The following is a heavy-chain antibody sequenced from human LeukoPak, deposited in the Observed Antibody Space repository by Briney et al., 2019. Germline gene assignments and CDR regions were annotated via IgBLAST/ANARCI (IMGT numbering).Heavy chain of an antibody. D-gene: IGHD4-17*01. J-gene: IGHJ4*02. CDR2: IYYSGST. CDR1: GCSISSYY. Sequence: PSETLSLTCTVSGCSISSYYWSWIRQPPGKGLQWIGYIYYSGSTNYNPSLKSRVTISVDTSKNQFSLKLSSVTAADTAVYYCARGAYGDPTSFDYWGQGTLVTVSS. V-gene: IGHV4-59*01. CDR3: ARGAYGDPTSFDY.